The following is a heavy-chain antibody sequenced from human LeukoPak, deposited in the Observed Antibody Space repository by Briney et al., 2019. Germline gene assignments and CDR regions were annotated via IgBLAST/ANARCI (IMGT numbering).Heavy chain of an antibody. Sequence: EASVKVSCKASGYRFSSYDINWVRQATGQGLEWLAYMNPNSGRTVLAQNFRGRLTITRTTSMSTAYMELSNLRSQDTAVYYCARADSPGASFHYWGQGTLVTVSS. CDR1: GYRFSSYD. J-gene: IGHJ4*02. CDR2: MNPNSGRT. D-gene: IGHD1-26*01. CDR3: ARADSPGASFHY. V-gene: IGHV1-8*03.